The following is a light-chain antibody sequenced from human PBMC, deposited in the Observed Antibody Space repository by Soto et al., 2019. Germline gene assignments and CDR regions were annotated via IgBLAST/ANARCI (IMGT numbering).Light chain of an antibody. Sequence: DIQMTQSPSTLSASVGDRVTITCRASQSISTYLNWYQQKVGRAPTLLIYAASSLQSGVPSRFSGGGSGTDFTLTISSLQPEDFAMYFCQQCYSSPRTFCQGTKVEIK. CDR3: QQCYSSPRT. CDR1: QSISTY. J-gene: IGKJ1*01. CDR2: AAS. V-gene: IGKV1-39*01.